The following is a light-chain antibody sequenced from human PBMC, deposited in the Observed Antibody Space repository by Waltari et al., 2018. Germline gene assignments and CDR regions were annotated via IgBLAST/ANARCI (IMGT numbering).Light chain of an antibody. J-gene: IGLJ1*01. V-gene: IGLV1-40*01. CDR3: QSYDSSLTLYV. CDR1: CPNIGARPD. Sequence: QSVLTQPPSVSGAPGQTVIISCTGTCPNIGARPDVAWYQQLPGTAPKLLIYANNNRPSGVPDRFSAAKSGTSASLAITGLQAEDEAEYYCQSYDSSLTLYVFGTGTKVTVL. CDR2: ANN.